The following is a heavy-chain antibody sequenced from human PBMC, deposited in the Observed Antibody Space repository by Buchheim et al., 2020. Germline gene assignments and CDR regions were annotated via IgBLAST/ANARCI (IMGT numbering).Heavy chain of an antibody. V-gene: IGHV4-34*01. D-gene: IGHD2-2*01. J-gene: IGHJ4*02. CDR1: GGSFSGYY. Sequence: QVQLQQWGAGLLKPSETLSLTCAVYGGSFSGYYWSWIRQPPGKGLEWIGEINHSGSTNYNPSLKSRVTISLDTSKNQFSLKLSSVTAADPAVFYCARGTDSTSRLPDYWGQGTL. CDR3: ARGTDSTSRLPDY. CDR2: INHSGST.